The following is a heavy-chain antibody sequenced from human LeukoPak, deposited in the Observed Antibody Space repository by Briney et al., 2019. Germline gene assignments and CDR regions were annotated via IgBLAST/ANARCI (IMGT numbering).Heavy chain of an antibody. Sequence: GGSLRLSCAASGFTFSNAWMSWVRQAPGKGLEWVSAIINSGGSTYYADSVKGRFTISRDNSKNTLYLQMNSLRAEDTALYYCAKDIYGDYGGLDYWGQGTLVTVSS. CDR2: IINSGGST. D-gene: IGHD4-17*01. J-gene: IGHJ4*02. CDR3: AKDIYGDYGGLDY. V-gene: IGHV3-23*01. CDR1: GFTFSNAW.